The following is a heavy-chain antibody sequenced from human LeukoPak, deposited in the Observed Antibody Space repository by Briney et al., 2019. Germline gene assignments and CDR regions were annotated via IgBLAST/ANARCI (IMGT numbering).Heavy chain of an antibody. J-gene: IGHJ4*02. CDR2: IYHSGST. CDR3: ARDRRGLDY. Sequence: PSETLSLTCAVSGGSISSGGYSWSWIRQPPGKGLEWIGYIYHSGSTYYNPSLKSRVTISVDRSKNQFPLKLSSVTAADTAVYYCARDRRGLDYWGQGTLVTVSS. CDR1: GGSISSGGYS. D-gene: IGHD2-15*01. V-gene: IGHV4-30-2*01.